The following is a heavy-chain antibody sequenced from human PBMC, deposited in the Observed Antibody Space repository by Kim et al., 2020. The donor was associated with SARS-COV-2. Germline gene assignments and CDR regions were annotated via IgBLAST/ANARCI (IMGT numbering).Heavy chain of an antibody. J-gene: IGHJ4*02. D-gene: IGHD3-10*01. Sequence: YNPSLQPRVTIPIDTSKNTLSQTLTSVTAADTAVYYCARHYASGTYPLDYWGQGTLVTVSS. CDR3: ARHYASGTYPLDY. V-gene: IGHV4-59*08.